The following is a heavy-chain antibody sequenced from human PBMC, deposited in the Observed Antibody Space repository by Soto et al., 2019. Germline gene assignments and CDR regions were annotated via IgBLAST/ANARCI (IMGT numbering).Heavy chain of an antibody. V-gene: IGHV2-5*02. CDR3: AHSSLHYKKGFDP. CDR1: GFSLTSEGVG. CDR2: IYWDDDT. J-gene: IGHJ5*02. Sequence: QITLKESGPSVVKPTQTLTLTCTFSGFSLTSEGVGVGWIRQPPGKAPEWLALIYWDDDTRYSPSLKSRLTITKDTSKNQVVLIMTTMDPVDTGTYFCAHSSLHYKKGFDPWGQGALVIVPS. D-gene: IGHD4-4*01.